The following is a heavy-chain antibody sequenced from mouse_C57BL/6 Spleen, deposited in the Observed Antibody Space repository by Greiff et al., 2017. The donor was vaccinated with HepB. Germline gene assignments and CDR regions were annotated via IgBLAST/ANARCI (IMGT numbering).Heavy chain of an antibody. D-gene: IGHD1-1*01. J-gene: IGHJ4*01. Sequence: VQLQQPGAELVKPGASVKLSCKASGYTFTSYWMQWVKQRPGQGLEWIGEIDPSDSYTNYNQKFKGKATLTVDTASSTAYMQLSSLTSEDSAVYYCASNIYYYGSSSYYYAMDYWGQGTSVTVSS. CDR1: GYTFTSYW. CDR2: IDPSDSYT. V-gene: IGHV1-50*01. CDR3: ASNIYYYGSSSYYYAMDY.